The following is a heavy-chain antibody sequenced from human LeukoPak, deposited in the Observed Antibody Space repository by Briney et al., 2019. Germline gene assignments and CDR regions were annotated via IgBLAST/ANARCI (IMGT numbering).Heavy chain of an antibody. CDR3: VRVKGTYFDF. Sequence: GGSLRLSCTVSGFPFSSYRMNWVRQAPGKGLEWVSYISASGSNIYYLDAVKGRFTVSRDNAMNSLFLQMDRPRAEDTAIYYCVRVKGTYFDFWGQGTPVTVSS. CDR2: ISASGSNI. V-gene: IGHV3-48*01. CDR1: GFPFSSYR. D-gene: IGHD1-1*01. J-gene: IGHJ4*02.